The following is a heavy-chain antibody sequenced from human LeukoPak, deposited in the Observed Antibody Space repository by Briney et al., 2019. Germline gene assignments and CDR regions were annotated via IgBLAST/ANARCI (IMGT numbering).Heavy chain of an antibody. V-gene: IGHV4-39*07. CDR2: IYYSGST. Sequence: PSETLSLTCTVSGGSISSSSYYWGWIRQPPGKGLGWIGSIYYSGSTYYNPSLKSRVTISVDTSKNQFSLKLSSVTAADTAVYYCARGKQRLYYFDYWGQGTLVTVSS. J-gene: IGHJ4*02. CDR3: ARGKQRLYYFDY. CDR1: GGSISSSSYY. D-gene: IGHD1/OR15-1a*01.